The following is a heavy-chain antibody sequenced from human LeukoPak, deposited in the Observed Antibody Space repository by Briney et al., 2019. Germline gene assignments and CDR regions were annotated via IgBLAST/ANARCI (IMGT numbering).Heavy chain of an antibody. CDR3: ARPTSVGAFDI. CDR1: GGSISSYY. J-gene: IGHJ3*02. D-gene: IGHD3-3*01. Sequence: SETLSLTCSVPGGSISSYYWSWIRQPPGKGLEWIGYIYYSGSTNYNPSLKSRVTISVDTSKNQFSLKLSSVTAADTAVYYCARPTSVGAFDIWGQGTMVTVSS. CDR2: IYYSGST. V-gene: IGHV4-59*08.